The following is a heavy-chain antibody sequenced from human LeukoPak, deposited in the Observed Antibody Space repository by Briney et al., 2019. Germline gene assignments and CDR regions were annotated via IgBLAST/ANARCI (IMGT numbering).Heavy chain of an antibody. V-gene: IGHV1-2*02. CDR3: ARDLMVRGVIIGY. CDR1: GYTFTGYY. D-gene: IGHD3-10*01. Sequence: GASVKVSCKASGYTFTGYYMHWVRQAPGQGLEWMGWINPNSGGTNYARKFQGRVTMTRDTSISTAYMELSRLRSDDTAVYYCARDLMVRGVIIGYWGQGTLVTVSS. J-gene: IGHJ4*02. CDR2: INPNSGGT.